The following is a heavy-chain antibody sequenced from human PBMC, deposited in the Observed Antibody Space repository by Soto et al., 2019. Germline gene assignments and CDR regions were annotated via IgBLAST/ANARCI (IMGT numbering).Heavy chain of an antibody. V-gene: IGHV4-59*01. D-gene: IGHD3-16*02. CDR2: IYHSGRT. Sequence: QVQLQESGPGLVKPSATLSLTCSISGGSISDYQWRWIRQPPGKGLEWIGYIYHSGRTNNNPSLNSRVTISLDTSAKQFPLRLTSVTAADTAVYYCARMRGLGVISPYFDYWGQEALVTVSS. CDR1: GGSISDYQ. CDR3: ARMRGLGVISPYFDY. J-gene: IGHJ4*02.